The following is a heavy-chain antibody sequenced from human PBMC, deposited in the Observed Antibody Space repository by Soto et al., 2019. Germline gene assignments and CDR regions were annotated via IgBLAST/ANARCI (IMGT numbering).Heavy chain of an antibody. CDR3: ARGPTDYYDNSANYFLDY. CDR2: ISTYNGTT. J-gene: IGHJ4*02. V-gene: IGHV1-18*01. D-gene: IGHD3-22*01. CDR1: GYTFITYG. Sequence: QVQLVQSGAEVKKPGASVKVSCKASGYTFITYGVSWVRQAPGQVLDWLGWISTYNGTTRYAERLQGRVTMTTDTTTNTAYMELRNLRSDDTAVYYCARGPTDYYDNSANYFLDYWGQGTLVTVSS.